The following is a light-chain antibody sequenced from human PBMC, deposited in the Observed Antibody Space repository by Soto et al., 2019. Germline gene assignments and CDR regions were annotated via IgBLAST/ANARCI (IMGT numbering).Light chain of an antibody. Sequence: QSVLTQPPSVSAAPGPTVTISCSGSSSNIGNNYVSWYQQLPGTAPKLLIYDNNKRPSGIPDRFSGSKSGTSATLGITGLQTGDEADYYCGSWDSSLSALVFGGGTKLTVL. CDR3: GSWDSSLSALV. V-gene: IGLV1-51*01. CDR1: SSNIGNNY. J-gene: IGLJ2*01. CDR2: DNN.